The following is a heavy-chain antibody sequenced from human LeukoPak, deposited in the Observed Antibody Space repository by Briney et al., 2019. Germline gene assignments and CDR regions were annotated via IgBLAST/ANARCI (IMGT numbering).Heavy chain of an antibody. Sequence: SETLSLTCTVSGASVTDYYWSWIRQSPGKGLEWISYIHHSGNSDYNPSLRSRVTTSLDTSKNQFSLNLISVTAADTAVYYCTRGHWGLQSWSQGALVTVSS. V-gene: IGHV4-59*02. J-gene: IGHJ5*02. CDR2: IHHSGNS. CDR1: GASVTDYY. D-gene: IGHD7-27*01. CDR3: TRGHWGLQS.